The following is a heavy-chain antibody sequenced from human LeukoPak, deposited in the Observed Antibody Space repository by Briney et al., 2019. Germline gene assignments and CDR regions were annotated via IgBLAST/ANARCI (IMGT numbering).Heavy chain of an antibody. Sequence: GESLKISCKGSGYSFTSYWIGWVRQMPGKGLDWMGIIYPGDSDTRYSPSFQGQVTISADKSISTAYLQWSSLKASDTAMYYCARHVDSSSWYRVGYYFDYWGQGTLVTVSS. D-gene: IGHD6-13*01. V-gene: IGHV5-51*01. CDR3: ARHVDSSSWYRVGYYFDY. CDR1: GYSFTSYW. J-gene: IGHJ4*02. CDR2: IYPGDSDT.